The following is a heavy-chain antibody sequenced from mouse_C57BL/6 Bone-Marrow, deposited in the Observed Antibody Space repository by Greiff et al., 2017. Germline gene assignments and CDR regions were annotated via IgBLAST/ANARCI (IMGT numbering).Heavy chain of an antibody. CDR2: IYPRSGNT. J-gene: IGHJ4*01. Sequence: VKLQESGAELARPGASVKLSCKASGYTFTSYGISWVKQRTGQGLEWIGEIYPRSGNTYYNEKFKGKATLTADKSSSTAYMELRSLTSEDSAVYFCARFWMDYWGQGTSVTVSS. CDR1: GYTFTSYG. V-gene: IGHV1-81*01. CDR3: ARFWMDY.